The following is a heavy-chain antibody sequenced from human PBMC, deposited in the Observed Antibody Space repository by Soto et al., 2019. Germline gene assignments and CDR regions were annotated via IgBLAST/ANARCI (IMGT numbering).Heavy chain of an antibody. D-gene: IGHD1-7*01. CDR3: ARDPQDPTGTRWFDY. J-gene: IGHJ4*02. CDR2: NIPIFGTA. CDR1: GGTFSSYA. Sequence: SVKVSCKASGGTFSSYAISWVRQAPGQGLEWMGGNIPIFGTANYAQKFQGRVTITADESTSTAYMELSSRRSEDTAVYYCARDPQDPTGTRWFDYWGQGTLVTVSS. V-gene: IGHV1-69*13.